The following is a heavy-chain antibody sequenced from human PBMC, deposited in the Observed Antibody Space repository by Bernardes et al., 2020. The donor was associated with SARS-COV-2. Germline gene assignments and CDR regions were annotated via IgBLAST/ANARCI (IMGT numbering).Heavy chain of an antibody. D-gene: IGHD6-6*01. Sequence: GSLRLSCAASGFTFSSYSMNWVRQAPGKGLEWVSYISSSSSTIYYADSVKGRFTISRDNAKNSLYLQMNSLRDEDTAVYYCARDLGAARYYYYYGMDVWGQGTTVTVSS. CDR3: ARDLGAARYYYYYGMDV. CDR2: ISSSSSTI. CDR1: GFTFSSYS. J-gene: IGHJ6*02. V-gene: IGHV3-48*02.